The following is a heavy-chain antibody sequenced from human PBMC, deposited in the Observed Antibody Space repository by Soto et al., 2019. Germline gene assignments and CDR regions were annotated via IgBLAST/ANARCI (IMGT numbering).Heavy chain of an antibody. CDR2: IYYSGST. CDR3: ARTTIVVVTATYVDY. V-gene: IGHV4-31*03. Sequence: PSETLSLTCTVSGGSISSGGYYWSWIRQHPGKGLEWIGYIYYSGSTYYNPSLKSRVTISVDTSKNQFSLKLSSVTAADTAVYYCARTTIVVVTATYVDYWGQGTLVTVS. J-gene: IGHJ4*02. CDR1: GGSISSGGYY. D-gene: IGHD2-21*02.